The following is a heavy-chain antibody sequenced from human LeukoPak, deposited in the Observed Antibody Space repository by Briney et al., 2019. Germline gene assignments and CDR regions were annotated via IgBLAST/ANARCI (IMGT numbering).Heavy chain of an antibody. CDR3: ARKGPGTAMAYYYYGMDV. Sequence: ASVKVSCKASGGTFSSNAISWVRQAPGQGLEWMGRIIPILGIANYAQKFQGRVTITADKSTSTAYMELSSLRSEDTAVYYCARKGPGTAMAYYYYGMDVWGQGTTVTVSS. CDR2: IIPILGIA. J-gene: IGHJ6*02. V-gene: IGHV1-69*04. D-gene: IGHD5-18*01. CDR1: GGTFSSNA.